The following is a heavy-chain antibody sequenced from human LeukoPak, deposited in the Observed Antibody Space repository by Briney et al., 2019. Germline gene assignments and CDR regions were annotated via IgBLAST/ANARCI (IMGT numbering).Heavy chain of an antibody. D-gene: IGHD1-26*01. CDR1: GFTFSSYS. Sequence: PGGSLRLSCAASGFTFSSYSMNWVRQAPGKGLEWVSSISSGTPYIYYADSVKRRFTISRDNAKNSLYLQMNSLRAEDTAVYYCARGSPTTPKGYWGQGTLVTVSS. CDR2: ISSGTPYI. V-gene: IGHV3-21*01. J-gene: IGHJ4*02. CDR3: ARGSPTTPKGY.